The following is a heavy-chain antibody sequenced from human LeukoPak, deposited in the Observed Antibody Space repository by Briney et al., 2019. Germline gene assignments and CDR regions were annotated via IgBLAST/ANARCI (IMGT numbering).Heavy chain of an antibody. CDR2: ISYDGSNK. V-gene: IGHV3-30*18. CDR1: GFTFSSYG. Sequence: PGGSLRLSCAASGFTFSSYGMHWVRQAPGKGLEWVAVISYDGSNKYYADSVKGRFTISRDNSKNTLYLQMNSLRAEDTAVYYCAKDLEVSEWELTGIDYWGQGTLVTDSS. J-gene: IGHJ4*02. D-gene: IGHD3-3*01. CDR3: AKDLEVSEWELTGIDY.